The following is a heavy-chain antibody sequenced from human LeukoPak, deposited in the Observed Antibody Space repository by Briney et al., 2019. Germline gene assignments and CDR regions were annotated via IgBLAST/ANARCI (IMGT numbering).Heavy chain of an antibody. D-gene: IGHD6-13*01. V-gene: IGHV3-48*04. CDR3: ARGPYYSSSWYGREGPKDY. Sequence: HPGGSLRLSCAASGFTFSSYNMNWVRQAPGKGLEWISYISSSTGTMYYADSVEGRFTISRDNAKNSLYLQMNSLRAEDTAVYYCARGPYYSSSWYGREGPKDYWGQGTLVTVSS. CDR2: ISSSTGTM. CDR1: GFTFSSYN. J-gene: IGHJ4*02.